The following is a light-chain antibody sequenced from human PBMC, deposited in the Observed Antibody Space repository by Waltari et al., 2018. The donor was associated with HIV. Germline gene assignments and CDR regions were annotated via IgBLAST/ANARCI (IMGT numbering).Light chain of an antibody. CDR1: SRDIGGYNY. CDR2: EVS. V-gene: IGLV2-8*01. J-gene: IGLJ2*01. Sequence: QSALTQPGPSASGSPGQPVTIPCTGASRDIGGYNYVSWYQQHPDKPPKLIIYEVSKRPSGVPGRFSGAKSGNVASLTVSGLQDDDEADYFCSSFAGSGNRVVFGGGTKLTVL. CDR3: SSFAGSGNRVV.